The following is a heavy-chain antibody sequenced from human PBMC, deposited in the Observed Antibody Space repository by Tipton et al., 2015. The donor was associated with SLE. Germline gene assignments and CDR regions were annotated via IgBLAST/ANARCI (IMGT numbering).Heavy chain of an antibody. CDR3: ARGAAAADTGAFDS. V-gene: IGHV4-61*05. D-gene: IGHD6-13*01. CDR2: LYIGGST. Sequence: TLSLTCTVSGRSISSSFFRWGWVRQSPGKELEWIGNLYIGGSTNYNPSLKSRVTMLVDTSKNQFSLKLSSVTPADTAVYYCARGAAAADTGAFDSWGQGTMVTVSS. J-gene: IGHJ3*02. CDR1: GRSISSSFFR.